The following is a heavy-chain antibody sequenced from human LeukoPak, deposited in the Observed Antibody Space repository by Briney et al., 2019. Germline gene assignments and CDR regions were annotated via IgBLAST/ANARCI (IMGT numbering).Heavy chain of an antibody. Sequence: SVKVSCKASGGTFSSYAISWVRQAPGQGLEWMGGIIPIFGTANYAQKFQGRVTITADESTSTAYMELSSLRSEDTAVYYCARELYCSGGSCYFDYWGQGTLVTVSS. CDR2: IIPIFGTA. CDR1: GGTFSSYA. D-gene: IGHD2-15*01. J-gene: IGHJ4*02. V-gene: IGHV1-69*01. CDR3: ARELYCSGGSCYFDY.